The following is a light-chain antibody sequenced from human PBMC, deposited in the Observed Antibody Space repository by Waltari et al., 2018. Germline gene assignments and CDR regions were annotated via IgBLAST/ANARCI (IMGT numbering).Light chain of an antibody. Sequence: QSALTQPASVSGSPGQSLTIPCTGTSSDVGAYNYVSWYQQHPGKAPKLMIYDVSQRPSGISNRFSASKSGNAASLTISGLQFEDEADYYCSSYRSDNTLIFGGGTKLTVL. V-gene: IGLV2-14*03. J-gene: IGLJ2*01. CDR1: SSDVGAYNY. CDR3: SSYRSDNTLI. CDR2: DVS.